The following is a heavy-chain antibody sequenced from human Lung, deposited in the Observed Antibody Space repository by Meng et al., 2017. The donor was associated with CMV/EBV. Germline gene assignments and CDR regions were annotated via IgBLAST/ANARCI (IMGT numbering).Heavy chain of an antibody. CDR1: GDSITNHNW. J-gene: IGHJ1*01. D-gene: IGHD3-10*01. CDR2: IPHRGSS. V-gene: IGHV4-4*02. CDR3: LRRSGGSV. Sequence: QVQLGGSGPALVKPSEPLTLTCAVSGDSITNHNWWAWVRQPPGKGLGWIGEIPHRGSSAYNPSLKSRVSMSIDKSKNQFSLKLTSVTAADTAVYHCLRRSGGSVWGQGTLVTVSS.